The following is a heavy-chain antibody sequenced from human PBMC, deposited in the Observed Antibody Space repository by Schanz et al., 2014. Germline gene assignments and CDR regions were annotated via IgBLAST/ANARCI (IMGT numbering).Heavy chain of an antibody. J-gene: IGHJ6*02. V-gene: IGHV3-21*01. CDR3: AKGMGYCSGGTCYDYYYYGLDV. Sequence: EVQLVESGGGLVKPGGSLRLSCEASEFTFSSYKMNWVRQAPGKGLEWVSSISSSSSYIYYADSVKGRFTISRDNAKNSLYLQMSSLRAEDTAVYYCAKGMGYCSGGTCYDYYYYGLDVWGQGTTVTVSS. CDR1: EFTFSSYK. CDR2: ISSSSSYI. D-gene: IGHD2-15*01.